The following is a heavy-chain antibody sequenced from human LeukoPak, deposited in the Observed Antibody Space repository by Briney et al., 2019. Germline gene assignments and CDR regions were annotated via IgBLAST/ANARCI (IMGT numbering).Heavy chain of an antibody. CDR1: GFSFSAYA. Sequence: GGSLRLSCVASGFSFSAYAMNWVRQAPGKGPEWLSTISSSGRSTYYADSVKGRFTISRDNSNNKVSLQMNSLRADDTAVYYCAKAIGEYSSQLGIFDYWGQGTLVTVSS. D-gene: IGHD6-6*01. J-gene: IGHJ4*02. V-gene: IGHV3-23*01. CDR2: ISSSGRST. CDR3: AKAIGEYSSQLGIFDY.